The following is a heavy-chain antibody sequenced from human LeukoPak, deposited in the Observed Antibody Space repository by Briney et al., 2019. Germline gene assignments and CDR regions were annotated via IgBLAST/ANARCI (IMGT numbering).Heavy chain of an antibody. CDR1: GFIVSSNY. Sequence: GGSLRLSCAASGFIVSSNYMSWVRQAPGKGLEWVSVIYSGGSTYYADSVKGRFTISRDNSKNTLYLQMNSLRAEDTAVYYCARPLTLGANDAFDIWGQGTMVTVSS. CDR3: ARPLTLGANDAFDI. D-gene: IGHD1-26*01. CDR2: IYSGGST. V-gene: IGHV3-53*01. J-gene: IGHJ3*02.